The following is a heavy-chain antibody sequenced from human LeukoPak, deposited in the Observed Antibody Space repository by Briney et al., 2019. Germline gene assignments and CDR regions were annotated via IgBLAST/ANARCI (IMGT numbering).Heavy chain of an antibody. Sequence: GGSLRLSCSGSGFTFSNYGMHWVPQAPGKGLEYVSGINSNGGSTYYADSVKGRFTISRDNSKNTLYLQMSSLRTEDTAVYYCVKDRRIVWFGELSGFDYWGQGTLVTVSS. CDR3: VKDRRIVWFGELSGFDY. J-gene: IGHJ4*02. V-gene: IGHV3-64D*06. CDR2: INSNGGST. CDR1: GFTFSNYG. D-gene: IGHD3-10*01.